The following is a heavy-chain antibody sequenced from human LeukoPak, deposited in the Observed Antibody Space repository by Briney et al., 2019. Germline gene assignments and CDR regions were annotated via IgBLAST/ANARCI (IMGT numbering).Heavy chain of an antibody. D-gene: IGHD2-2*01. Sequence: ASVKVSCKASGYTFTGYYMHWVRQAPGQGLEWMGWINPNSGGTNYAQKFQGRVTMTRDTSISTAYMELSRLRSDDTAVYYCARWGTYASTSNWFDPWGQGTLVTVSS. V-gene: IGHV1-2*02. CDR1: GYTFTGYY. CDR3: ARWGTYASTSNWFDP. CDR2: INPNSGGT. J-gene: IGHJ5*02.